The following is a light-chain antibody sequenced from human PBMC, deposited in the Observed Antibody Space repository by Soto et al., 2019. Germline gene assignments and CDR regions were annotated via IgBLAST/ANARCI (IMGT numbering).Light chain of an antibody. CDR3: GSYTSSDTPYV. V-gene: IGLV2-14*01. J-gene: IGLJ1*01. CDR1: SSDVGGYKY. CDR2: VVS. Sequence: QSALTQPASVSGSPGQSITISCTGTSSDVGGYKYVSWYQQHPDKAPKLIIYVVSNRPSGVSNCFSGSKSGNTASLTISGLQAEDEADYYCGSYTSSDTPYVFGTGTKLTVL.